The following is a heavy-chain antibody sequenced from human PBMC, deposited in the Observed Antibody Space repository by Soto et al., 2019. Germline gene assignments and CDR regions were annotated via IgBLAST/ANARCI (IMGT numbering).Heavy chain of an antibody. J-gene: IGHJ4*02. D-gene: IGHD3-10*01. CDR2: TIPMLSMS. CDR1: GDTFNFYT. V-gene: IGHV1-69*02. CDR3: XXXXXXGSQAFDF. Sequence: QVQLVQSGAELKKPGSSVRVSCKASGDTFNFYTINWVRQAPGLGLEWMGRTIPMLSMSNYALKFQGRLTXSXXXXXXXXXXXXXXXXXXXXXXXYXXXXXXXGSQAFDFWGQGALVTVSS.